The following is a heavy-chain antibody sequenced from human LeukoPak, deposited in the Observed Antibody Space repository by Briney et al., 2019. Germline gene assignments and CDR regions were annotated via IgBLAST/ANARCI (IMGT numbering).Heavy chain of an antibody. CDR3: ARVVGYSGGWYWDY. J-gene: IGHJ4*02. D-gene: IGHD6-19*01. V-gene: IGHV4-38-2*02. Sequence: SETLSLTCTVSGYSISSGYYWGWIRPTPGKGLEWIGSIYHSGNTYYNPSPKRRVTISVDTSKNRFSLKLSSVTAADTGVYYCARVVGYSGGWYWDYWGQGTLVTVPS. CDR1: GYSISSGYY. CDR2: IYHSGNT.